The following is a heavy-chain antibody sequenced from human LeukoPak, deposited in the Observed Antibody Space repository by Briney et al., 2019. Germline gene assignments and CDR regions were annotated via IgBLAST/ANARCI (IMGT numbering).Heavy chain of an antibody. CDR3: ARLVWLGESPGSWFDS. J-gene: IGHJ5*01. Sequence: SETLSLTCSVSGGSITSHFWSWIRQPPGRGLEWIGYIHYSGSTNYNPSLKSRVTISPDTSKNQLFLKLNSVTAADTAVYYCARLVWLGESPGSWFDSWGQGTLVTVSS. V-gene: IGHV4-59*11. CDR1: GGSITSHF. CDR2: IHYSGST. D-gene: IGHD3-10*01.